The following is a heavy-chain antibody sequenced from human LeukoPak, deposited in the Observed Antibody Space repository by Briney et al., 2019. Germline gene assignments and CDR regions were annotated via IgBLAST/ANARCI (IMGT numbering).Heavy chain of an antibody. D-gene: IGHD3-10*01. V-gene: IGHV3-43*02. CDR2: ISGDGGTT. CDR3: ACAKEIRGGFLDY. Sequence: GGSLRLSCAASGFTFDDYAMHWVRQAPGKGLEWVSLISGDGGTTDYADSVRGRFTISRDNSKNSLYLQMNSLRTEDTALYYCACAKEIRGGFLDYWGQGTLVTASS. J-gene: IGHJ4*02. CDR1: GFTFDDYA.